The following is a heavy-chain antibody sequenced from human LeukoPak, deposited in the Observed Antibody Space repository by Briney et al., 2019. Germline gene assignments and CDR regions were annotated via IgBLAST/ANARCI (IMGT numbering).Heavy chain of an antibody. D-gene: IGHD6-13*01. V-gene: IGHV1-8*03. CDR1: GYTFTSCD. CDR3: TRDMRGAAAADDAFDI. Sequence: GASVKVSCKASGYTFTSCDINWVRQATGQGLEWMGSMNPNSGDTGYAQNFQGRVTITRDTSISTAYLELSSLRSEDTAVYYCTRDMRGAAAADDAFDIWGQGTMVTVSS. J-gene: IGHJ3*02. CDR2: MNPNSGDT.